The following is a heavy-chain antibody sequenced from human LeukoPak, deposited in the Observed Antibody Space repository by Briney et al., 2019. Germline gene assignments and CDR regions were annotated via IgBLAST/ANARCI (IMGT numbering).Heavy chain of an antibody. J-gene: IGHJ4*02. Sequence: GGSLRLPCAASGFTFSRYAISWVGQARGKGLEWVSVISGSGGGTSYADSVRGRFTISRDNPRNTLYMQMNSLRDEDTAVYYCAIMHGYYDGSGYWVQWGQGTLVTVSS. D-gene: IGHD3-22*01. CDR3: AIMHGYYDGSGYWVQ. CDR2: ISGSGGGT. V-gene: IGHV3-23*01. CDR1: GFTFSRYA.